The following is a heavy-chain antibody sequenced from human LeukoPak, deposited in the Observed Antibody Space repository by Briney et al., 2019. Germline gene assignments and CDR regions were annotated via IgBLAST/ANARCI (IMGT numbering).Heavy chain of an antibody. CDR2: INPNSGGT. Sequence: ASVKVSCKASGYTFTGYYMHWVRQAPGQGLEWMGWINPNSGGTNYAQKFQGRVTMTRDTSISTAYMELSRLRSDATAVYYCARADYYYYYMDVWGKGTPVTVSS. CDR3: ARADYYYYYMDV. V-gene: IGHV1-2*02. J-gene: IGHJ6*03. CDR1: GYTFTGYY.